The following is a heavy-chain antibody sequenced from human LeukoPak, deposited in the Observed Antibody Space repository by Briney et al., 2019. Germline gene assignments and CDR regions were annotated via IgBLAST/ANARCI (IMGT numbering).Heavy chain of an antibody. D-gene: IGHD3-22*01. CDR3: ASVRATYYYDSSGYYYFDY. V-gene: IGHV1-69*13. J-gene: IGHJ4*02. CDR1: GGTFSSYA. CDR2: IIPIFGTA. Sequence: GASVKVSCKASGGTFSSYAISWVRQAPGQGLEWMGGIIPIFGTANYAQKFQGRVTITADESTSTAYMELSSLRSEDTAVYYCASVRATYYYDSSGYYYFDYWGQGTLVTVSS.